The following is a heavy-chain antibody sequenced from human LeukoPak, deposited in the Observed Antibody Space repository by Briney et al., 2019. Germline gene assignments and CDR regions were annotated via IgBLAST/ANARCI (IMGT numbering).Heavy chain of an antibody. CDR1: GFTFSSYA. J-gene: IGHJ4*02. CDR3: ARDGYSYAFDY. D-gene: IGHD5-18*01. Sequence: GGSLRLSCAASGFTFSSYAMSWVRQAPGKGLEWVSYISSSSSTTYYADSVKGRFTISRDNAKNSLYLQMNSLRAEDTAVYYCARDGYSYAFDYWGQGTLVTVSS. V-gene: IGHV3-48*01. CDR2: ISSSSSTT.